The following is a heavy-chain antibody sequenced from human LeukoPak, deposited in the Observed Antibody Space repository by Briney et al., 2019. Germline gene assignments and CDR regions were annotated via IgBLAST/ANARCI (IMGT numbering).Heavy chain of an antibody. Sequence: GGSLKISCKGSGYRFTSYWIAWVRQMPGKGLEWMGIIYPGDSDTRYSPSFQGQVTMSADKSISTAYLQWSSLRASDTAMYYCARLVGYCSSTSCYEEGWVDPWGQGTLVTVSS. D-gene: IGHD2-2*01. CDR2: IYPGDSDT. CDR3: ARLVGYCSSTSCYEEGWVDP. V-gene: IGHV5-51*01. CDR1: GYRFTSYW. J-gene: IGHJ5*02.